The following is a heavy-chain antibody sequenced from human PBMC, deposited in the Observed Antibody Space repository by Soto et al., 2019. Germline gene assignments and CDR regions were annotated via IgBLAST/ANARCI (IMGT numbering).Heavy chain of an antibody. J-gene: IGHJ6*02. V-gene: IGHV3-21*01. D-gene: IGHD3-9*01. CDR3: ARGDYDILTGPDYYYYGMDV. CDR1: GFTFSSYS. Sequence: GGSLRLSCAASGFTFSSYSMNRVRQAPGKGLEWVSSISSSSSYIYYADSVKGRFTISRDNAKNSLYLQMNSLRAEDTAVYYCARGDYDILTGPDYYYYGMDVWGQGTTVTVSS. CDR2: ISSSSSYI.